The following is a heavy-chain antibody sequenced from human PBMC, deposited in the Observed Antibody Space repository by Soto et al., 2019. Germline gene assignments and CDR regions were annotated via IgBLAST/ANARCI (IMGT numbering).Heavy chain of an antibody. CDR1: GYGFTGYW. CDR2: IYPGDSQT. J-gene: IGHJ5*02. Sequence: EVQLVQSGAEVKKAGESLKISCEASGYGFTGYWIVWVRQMPGKGLEWMGMIYPGDSQTRYSPSFQGQVTISADKSISTATLQWSSLKASDTAMYYCARYNAPSLAGNWFDPWGQGTLVTVSS. CDR3: ARYNAPSLAGNWFDP. D-gene: IGHD1-20*01. V-gene: IGHV5-51*01.